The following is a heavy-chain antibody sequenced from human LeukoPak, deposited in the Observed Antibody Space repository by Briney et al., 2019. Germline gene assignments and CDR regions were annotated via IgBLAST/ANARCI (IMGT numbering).Heavy chain of an antibody. D-gene: IGHD6-19*01. CDR1: GFTFSSYA. J-gene: IGHJ1*01. CDR3: AKDPAVANTARRFQH. V-gene: IGHV3-23*01. CDR2: ISGSGDTT. Sequence: PGGSLRLSCAASGFTFSSYAMTWVRQAPGKGLEWVSVISGSGDTTYYADSVKGRFTISRDNSKNTLYLQMNSLRVEDTAVYYCAKDPAVANTARRFQHWGQGTLVTVTS.